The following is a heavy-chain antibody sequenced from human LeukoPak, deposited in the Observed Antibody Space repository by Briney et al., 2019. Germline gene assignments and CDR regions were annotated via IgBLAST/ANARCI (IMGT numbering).Heavy chain of an antibody. CDR3: ARVGSGWYGT. CDR2: MYLSGTT. CDR1: GDSINSLDL. D-gene: IGHD6-19*01. V-gene: IGHV4-4*02. Sequence: SETLSLTCTVSGDSINSLDLWSWVRQPPGKGLEWIGEMYLSGTTHSNPSVKSRVTISIDKSKNQFFLNLSSVTAADTAVYYCARVGSGWYGTWGQGTLVTVSS. J-gene: IGHJ4*02.